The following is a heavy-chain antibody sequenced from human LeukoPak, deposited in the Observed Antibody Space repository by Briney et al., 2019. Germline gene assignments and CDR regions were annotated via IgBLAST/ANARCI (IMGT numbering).Heavy chain of an antibody. CDR1: GFTFSSYG. CDR3: ITVAGTQYSFDY. D-gene: IGHD6-19*01. CDR2: IRYDGSNK. Sequence: GGSLRLSCAASGFTFSSYGMHWVRQAPGKGLEWVAFIRYDGSNKYYADSVKGRFTISRDNSKNTLYLQMNSLRAEDTAVYYCITVAGTQYSFDYWGQGTLVTVSS. J-gene: IGHJ4*02. V-gene: IGHV3-30*02.